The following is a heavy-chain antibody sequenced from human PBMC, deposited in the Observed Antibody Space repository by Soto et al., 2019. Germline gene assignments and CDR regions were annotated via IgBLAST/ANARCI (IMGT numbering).Heavy chain of an antibody. CDR3: ACDRVESGYPEYFQH. D-gene: IGHD3-22*01. Sequence: EVQLVESGGGLIQPGGSLRLSCAASGFTVSSNYMSWVRQAPGKGLEWVSVIYSGGSTYYADSVKGRFTISRDNSKNTLYLQMNSLRAADTAVYYCACDRVESGYPEYFQHWGQGTLVTVSS. J-gene: IGHJ1*01. CDR1: GFTVSSNY. V-gene: IGHV3-53*01. CDR2: IYSGGST.